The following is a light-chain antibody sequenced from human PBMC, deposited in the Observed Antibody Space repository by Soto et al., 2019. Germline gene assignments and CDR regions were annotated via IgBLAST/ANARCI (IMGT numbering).Light chain of an antibody. Sequence: EIVMTQSPATLSVSPGERATLSCRASQSVSSNLAWYQQKHGQAPRILIYGASTRATGIPARFSGSGSVTEFTLTISSLQSEDFAVYYCQQYDNCPPITFGQGTRLRIK. CDR1: QSVSSN. J-gene: IGKJ5*01. CDR2: GAS. CDR3: QQYDNCPPIT. V-gene: IGKV3-15*01.